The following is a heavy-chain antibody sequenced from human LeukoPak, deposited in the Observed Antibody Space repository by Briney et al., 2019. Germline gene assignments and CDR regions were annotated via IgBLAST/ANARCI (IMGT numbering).Heavy chain of an antibody. CDR2: ISYDGSNK. Sequence: GGSLRLSSAASGVTFSSYGMHWVRQAPGKGLEWVAVISYDGSNKYYADSVKGRFNISRDNSKNTLYLQMNSLRAEDTAVYYCAKDRYGDYGSSFDYWGQGTLVTVSS. CDR1: GVTFSSYG. V-gene: IGHV3-30*18. D-gene: IGHD4-17*01. CDR3: AKDRYGDYGSSFDY. J-gene: IGHJ4*02.